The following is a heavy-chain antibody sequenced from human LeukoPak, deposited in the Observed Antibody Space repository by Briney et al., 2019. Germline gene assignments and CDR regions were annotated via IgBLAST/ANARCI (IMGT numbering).Heavy chain of an antibody. D-gene: IGHD3-10*01. Sequence: SVKVSCKASGGTFSGYAISWVRQAPGQGLEWMGRIIPIFGIANYAQKFQGRVTITADKSTSTAYMELSSLRSEDTAVYYCARSLWFGESRGGSLSSNWFDPWGQGTLVTVSS. CDR1: GGTFSGYA. CDR3: ARSLWFGESRGGSLSSNWFDP. J-gene: IGHJ5*02. CDR2: IIPIFGIA. V-gene: IGHV1-69*04.